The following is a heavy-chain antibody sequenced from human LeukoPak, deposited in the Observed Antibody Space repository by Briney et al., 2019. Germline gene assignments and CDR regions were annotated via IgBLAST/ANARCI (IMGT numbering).Heavy chain of an antibody. Sequence: GGSLRLSCAASGFTFSSYAMSWVRQAPGKGLEWVSAISGSGGSTYYADSVKGRFTISRDNSKNTLYLQMNSLRAEDTAAYYCAKEPQYYYDSSGYFDYWGQGTLVTVSS. CDR3: AKEPQYYYDSSGYFDY. CDR2: ISGSGGST. J-gene: IGHJ4*02. V-gene: IGHV3-23*01. D-gene: IGHD3-22*01. CDR1: GFTFSSYA.